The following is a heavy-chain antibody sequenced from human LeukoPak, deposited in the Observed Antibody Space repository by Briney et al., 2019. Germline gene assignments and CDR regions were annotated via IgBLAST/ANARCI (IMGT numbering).Heavy chain of an antibody. V-gene: IGHV4-38-2*02. CDR2: IYHSGST. CDR1: GGSISSYY. CDR3: ARGLAYDYVWGSYRYIDAFDI. D-gene: IGHD3-16*02. Sequence: NASETLSLTCTVSGGSISSYYWGWIRQPPGKGLEWIGSIYHSGSTYYNPSLKSRVTISVDTSKNQFSLKLSSVTAADTAVYYCARGLAYDYVWGSYRYIDAFDIWGQGTMVTVSS. J-gene: IGHJ3*02.